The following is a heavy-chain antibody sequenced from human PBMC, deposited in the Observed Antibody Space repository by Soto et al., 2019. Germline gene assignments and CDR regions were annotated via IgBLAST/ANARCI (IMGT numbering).Heavy chain of an antibody. CDR2: ISYDGSNK. CDR1: GFTFSIYG. Sequence: GGSLRLSCAASGFTFSIYGMHWVRQAPGKGLEWVAVISYDGSNKYYADSVKGRFTISRDNSKNTLYLQMNSLRAEDTAVYYCAKDNRGVWFSYYYYYYGMDVWGQGTTVTVSS. D-gene: IGHD3-10*01. V-gene: IGHV3-30*18. CDR3: AKDNRGVWFSYYYYYYGMDV. J-gene: IGHJ6*02.